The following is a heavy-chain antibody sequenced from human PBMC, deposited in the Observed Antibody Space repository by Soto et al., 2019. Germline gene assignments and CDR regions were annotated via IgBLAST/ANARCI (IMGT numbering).Heavy chain of an antibody. D-gene: IGHD2-21*02. CDR1: GDSFSSYA. J-gene: IGHJ3*02. V-gene: IGHV1-69*13. CDR2: IIPIFGTA. Sequence: GATVKVSCKASGDSFSSYAISWVRQASGQGLEWMGGIIPIFGTANYAQKFQGRVTITADESTSTAYMELSSLRSEDTAVYYCARLRVGYGGNSAHAFDIWGQGTMVTVSS. CDR3: ARLRVGYGGNSAHAFDI.